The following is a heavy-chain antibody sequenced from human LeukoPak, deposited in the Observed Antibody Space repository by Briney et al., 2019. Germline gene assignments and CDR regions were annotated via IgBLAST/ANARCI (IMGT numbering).Heavy chain of an antibody. CDR2: IYTSGST. CDR3: ARDIRYCSSTSCWEGYYYYYMDV. CDR1: GGSISSYY. D-gene: IGHD2-2*01. V-gene: IGHV4-4*07. Sequence: NPSETLSLTCTVSGGSISSYYWCWIRQPAGKGLEWIGRIYTSGSTNYNPSLKSRVTMSVDTSKNQFSLKLSSVTAADTAVYYCARDIRYCSSTSCWEGYYYYYMDVWGKGTTVTVSS. J-gene: IGHJ6*03.